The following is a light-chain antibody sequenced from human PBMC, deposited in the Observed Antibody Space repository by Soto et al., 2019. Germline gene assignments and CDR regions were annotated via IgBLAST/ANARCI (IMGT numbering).Light chain of an antibody. CDR1: QSVRSY. CDR3: HQYDSSPFT. CDR2: DAS. J-gene: IGKJ5*01. Sequence: EIVLTQSPVTLSLSPGESATLSCRTSQSVRSYLAWYQQKPGQAPRLLMYDASNRATGIPARFRGSGSGTDFTLTISSLEPEDFAVYYCHQYDSSPFTFGQGTRLDI. V-gene: IGKV3-11*01.